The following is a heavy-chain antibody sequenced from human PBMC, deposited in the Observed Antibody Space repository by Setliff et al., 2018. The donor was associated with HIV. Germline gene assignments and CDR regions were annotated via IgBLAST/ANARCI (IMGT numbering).Heavy chain of an antibody. CDR1: GGSISSYY. V-gene: IGHV4-4*08. CDR2: IYTSGIT. Sequence: SETLSLTCTVSGGSISSYYWSWIRLPPGKGLEWIGYIYTSGITNYNPPLKGRATISVDTSKNQFSLRLNSVTAADTAVYYCARGATLLPGYSDRWEYFYMDVWGKGTTVTVSS. D-gene: IGHD5-12*01. J-gene: IGHJ6*03. CDR3: ARGATLLPGYSDRWEYFYMDV.